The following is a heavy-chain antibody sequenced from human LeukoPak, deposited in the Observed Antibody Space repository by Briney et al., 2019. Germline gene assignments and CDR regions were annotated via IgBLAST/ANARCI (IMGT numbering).Heavy chain of an antibody. V-gene: IGHV3-23*01. D-gene: IGHD3-10*01. Sequence: GGSLRLSCAASGFIFTSYAMSWVRQAPGKGLEWVSGISNSGGSTFSVDSVKGRFTISRDNSKNTLYLQMNSLRAEDTAVYYCAKGRGPGSYPTYYYGMDVWGQGTTVTVSS. J-gene: IGHJ6*02. CDR1: GFIFTSYA. CDR2: ISNSGGST. CDR3: AKGRGPGSYPTYYYGMDV.